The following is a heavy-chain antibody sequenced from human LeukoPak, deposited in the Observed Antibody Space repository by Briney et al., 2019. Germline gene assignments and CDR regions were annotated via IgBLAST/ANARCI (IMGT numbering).Heavy chain of an antibody. CDR3: TRSRGEVGC. Sequence: GGSLRLSCAASGFTFSSYGMHWVRQAPGKGLEWVGLIRSKAYGGTTEYAASVKGRFIISRDDSKSIAYLQMNSLKTEDTAVYYCTRSRGEVGCWGQGTLVTVSS. CDR2: IRSKAYGGTT. J-gene: IGHJ4*02. CDR1: GFTFSSYG. V-gene: IGHV3-49*04. D-gene: IGHD1-26*01.